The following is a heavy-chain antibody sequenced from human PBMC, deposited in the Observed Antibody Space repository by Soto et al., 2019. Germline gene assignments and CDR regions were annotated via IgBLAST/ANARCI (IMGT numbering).Heavy chain of an antibody. J-gene: IGHJ4*02. V-gene: IGHV3-9*01. D-gene: IGHD6-19*01. CDR2: ISWNSGSI. CDR3: AKSLAVAGKVDFGS. CDR1: GFTFDDYA. Sequence: PGGSLRLSCAASGFTFDDYAMHWVRQAPGKGLEWVSGISWNSGSIGYADSVKGRFTISRDNAKNSLYLQMNSLRAEDTAIYYCAKSLAVAGKVDFGSWGPGILVTVSS.